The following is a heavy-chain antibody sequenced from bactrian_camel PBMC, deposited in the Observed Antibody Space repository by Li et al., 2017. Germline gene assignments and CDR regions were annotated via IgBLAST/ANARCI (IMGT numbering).Heavy chain of an antibody. CDR2: IYGGGVGTVWGGET. V-gene: IGHV3S54*01. J-gene: IGHJ6*01. Sequence: HVQLVESGGGSVQAGGSLRLSCEASVDIDRTYVMGWFRQVPGKQDEGVACIYGGGVGTVWGGETYYADSVRGRFTISQDNANGTLYLQMNSLKPEDSAMYYCGASRGWVRLGVRTDFDYRGQGTQVTVS. CDR1: VDIDRTYV. CDR3: GASRGWVRLGVRTDFDY. D-gene: IGHD5*01.